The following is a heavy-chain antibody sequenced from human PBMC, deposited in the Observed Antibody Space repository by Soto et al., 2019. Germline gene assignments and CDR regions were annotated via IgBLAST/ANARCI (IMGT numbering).Heavy chain of an antibody. D-gene: IGHD2-15*01. J-gene: IGHJ5*02. CDR2: ISGSGGST. CDR1: GFTFSSYA. CDR3: AKGPLGYYSWTWFDP. Sequence: GGSLRLSCAASGFTFSSYAMSWVRQAPGKGLEWVSAISGSGGSTYYADSVKGRFTISRDNSKNTLYLQMNSLRAEDTAVYYCAKGPLGYYSWTWFDPWGQGTLVTVSS. V-gene: IGHV3-23*01.